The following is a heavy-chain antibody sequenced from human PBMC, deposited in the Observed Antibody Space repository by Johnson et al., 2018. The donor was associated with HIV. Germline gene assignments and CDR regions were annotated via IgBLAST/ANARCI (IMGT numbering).Heavy chain of an antibody. D-gene: IGHD3-22*01. Sequence: VQLVESGGGLVKPGGSLRLSCAASGFTFSNAWMSWVRQAPGKGLEWVGRIKRKTDGGTTDYAAPGKGRFTISRDVSKNTLYMKMNSLKTEDTAVYYCPTCLGYYDSSGDAFDVWGQGTMVTVSS. J-gene: IGHJ3*01. CDR2: IKRKTDGGTT. V-gene: IGHV3-15*01. CDR1: GFTFSNAW. CDR3: PTCLGYYDSSGDAFDV.